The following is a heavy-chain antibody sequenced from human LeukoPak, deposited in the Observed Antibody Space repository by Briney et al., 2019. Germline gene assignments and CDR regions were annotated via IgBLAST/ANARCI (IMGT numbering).Heavy chain of an antibody. V-gene: IGHV4-34*01. J-gene: IGHJ4*02. Sequence: SETLSLTCAVYGGSFSGYYWSWLRQPPGKGLEWIGEINHSGGTNYNPSLKSRVTISVDTSKNQFSLKLSSVTAADTAVYYCARGRFDFWSGPFAGDWGQGTLVTVSS. D-gene: IGHD3-3*01. CDR3: ARGRFDFWSGPFAGD. CDR1: GGSFSGYY. CDR2: INHSGGT.